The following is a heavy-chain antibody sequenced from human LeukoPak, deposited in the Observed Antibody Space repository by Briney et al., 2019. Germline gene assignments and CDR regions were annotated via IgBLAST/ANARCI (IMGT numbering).Heavy chain of an antibody. CDR3: AKDIDVVGSLDY. D-gene: IGHD2-15*01. CDR2: IRYDGSNK. V-gene: IGHV3-30*02. J-gene: IGHJ4*02. CDR1: GFTFSSYG. Sequence: GGSLRLSCAASGFTFSSYGMHWVRQAPGKGLEWVAFIRYDGSNKYYADSEKGRFTIARDNSKTTLYLQMNSRRADDTAVYYCAKDIDVVGSLDYWGQGTLVTVSS.